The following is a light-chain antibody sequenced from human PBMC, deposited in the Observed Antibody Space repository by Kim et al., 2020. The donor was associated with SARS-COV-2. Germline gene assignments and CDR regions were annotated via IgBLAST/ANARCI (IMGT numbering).Light chain of an antibody. CDR1: KLGDKY. CDR2: QDS. Sequence: VYPGQTASITGSGDKLGDKYACWYQQKPGQSPVLVIYQDSKRPSGIPERFSGSNSGNTATLTISGTQAMDEADYYCQAWDSSTVVFGGGTQLTVL. V-gene: IGLV3-1*01. CDR3: QAWDSSTVV. J-gene: IGLJ2*01.